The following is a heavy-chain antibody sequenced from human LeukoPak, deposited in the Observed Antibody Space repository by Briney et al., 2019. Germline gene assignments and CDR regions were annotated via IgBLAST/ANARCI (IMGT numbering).Heavy chain of an antibody. CDR3: ARHSGSYAFDY. CDR2: ISTYNDKK. V-gene: IGHV1-18*01. D-gene: IGHD1-26*01. CDR1: GYRFNTHG. Sequence: ASVKVSCKASGYRFNTHGISWVRQAPGQGLEWMGWISTYNDKKDYAQKFQGRVTMTTDTSTTTAYLELGSLRSDDTAVYYCARHSGSYAFDYWGQGTLVTVSS. J-gene: IGHJ4*02.